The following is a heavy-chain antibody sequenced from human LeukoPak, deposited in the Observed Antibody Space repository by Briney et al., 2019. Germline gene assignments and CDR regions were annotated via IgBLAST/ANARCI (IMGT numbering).Heavy chain of an antibody. D-gene: IGHD3-10*01. J-gene: IGHJ5*02. CDR2: IYYSGST. V-gene: IGHV4-59*01. CDR3: ARILLWFGELSSWFDP. CDR1: GGSISRYY. Sequence: SETLSLTCTVSGGSISRYYWSWIRQPPGKGLEWIGYIYYSGSTNYNPSLKSRVTISVDTSKNQFPLKLSSVTAADTAVYYCARILLWFGELSSWFDPWGQGTLVTVSS.